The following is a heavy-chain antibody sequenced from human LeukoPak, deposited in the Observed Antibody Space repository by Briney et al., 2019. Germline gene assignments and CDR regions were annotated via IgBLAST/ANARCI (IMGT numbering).Heavy chain of an antibody. Sequence: GASVKVSCKASGYTFTSYDINWVRQATGQGLEWMGWMNPNSGNTGYAQKFQGRGTMTRNTSISTAYMELSSLRSEDTAVYYCARYLCSSTSCYRDAFDIWGQGTMVTVSS. CDR2: MNPNSGNT. CDR1: GYTFTSYD. CDR3: ARYLCSSTSCYRDAFDI. J-gene: IGHJ3*02. D-gene: IGHD2-2*02. V-gene: IGHV1-8*01.